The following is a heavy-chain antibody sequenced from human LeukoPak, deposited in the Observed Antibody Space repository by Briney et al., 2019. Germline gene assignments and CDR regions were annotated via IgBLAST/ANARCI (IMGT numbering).Heavy chain of an antibody. CDR3: ARGRSSTSCYFDY. D-gene: IGHD2-2*01. V-gene: IGHV4-31*03. CDR1: GGSISSGGYY. CDR2: IYYSGST. Sequence: PSETLSLTCTVSGGSISSGGYYWSWIRQHPGKGLEWIGYIYYSGSTYYNPSLKSRVTISVDTSKNQFSLKLSSVTAADTAVYYCARGRSSTSCYFDYWGQGTLVTVSS. J-gene: IGHJ4*02.